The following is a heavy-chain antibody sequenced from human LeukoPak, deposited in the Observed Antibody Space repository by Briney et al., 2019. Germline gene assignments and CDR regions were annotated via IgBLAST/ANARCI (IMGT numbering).Heavy chain of an antibody. J-gene: IGHJ4*02. CDR1: GYPFSSYY. V-gene: IGHV1-46*01. Sequence: GASVKVSCKASGYPFSSYYMHWVRQAPGQGLEWMGIINPSGGSTSYAQKFQGRVTMTRDTSTSTVYMELSSLRSEDTAVYYCARDDCSGGSCHRFDYWGQGTLVTVSS. CDR2: INPSGGST. CDR3: ARDDCSGGSCHRFDY. D-gene: IGHD2-15*01.